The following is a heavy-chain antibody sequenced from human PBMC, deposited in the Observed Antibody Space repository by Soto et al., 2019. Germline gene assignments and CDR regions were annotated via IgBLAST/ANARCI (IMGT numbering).Heavy chain of an antibody. D-gene: IGHD3-22*01. CDR1: GGTFNSYD. V-gene: IGHV1-69*13. J-gene: IGHJ4*02. Sequence: ASVKVSCKASGGTFNSYDINWVRQAPGQGLEWMGGIIPIVETPKYAQKFQGRVTITADESTNTVYMELSSLRSEDTAMYYCARLSRPNYYDTSGFFKDNYFDLWGQGTLVTVSS. CDR3: ARLSRPNYYDTSGFFKDNYFDL. CDR2: IIPIVETP.